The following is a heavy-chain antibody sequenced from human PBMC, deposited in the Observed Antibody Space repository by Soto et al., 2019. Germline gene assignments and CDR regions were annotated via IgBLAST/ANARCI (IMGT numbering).Heavy chain of an antibody. CDR3: ARVRIHLWLRDCWFDP. Sequence: QVQLVQSGAEVKKPGASVKVSCKASGYTFTSYGISWVRQAPGQGLEWMGWISAYNGNTNYAQKLQGRVTMTTDTSTSTAYMELRSLRSDDTAVYYCARVRIHLWLRDCWFDPWGQGNLVTVSS. J-gene: IGHJ5*02. CDR2: ISAYNGNT. D-gene: IGHD5-18*01. V-gene: IGHV1-18*01. CDR1: GYTFTSYG.